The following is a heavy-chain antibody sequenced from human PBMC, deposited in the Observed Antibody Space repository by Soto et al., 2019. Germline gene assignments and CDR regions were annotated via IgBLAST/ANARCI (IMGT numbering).Heavy chain of an antibody. CDR3: ARASGYDC. CDR2: INHSGST. Sequence: SSETLSLTCAVYGGSFSGYYWSWIRQPPGKGLEWIGEINHSGSTNYNPSLKSRVTISVDTSKNQFPLKLSSVTAADTAVYYCARASGYDCWGQGTLVTVSS. J-gene: IGHJ4*02. CDR1: GGSFSGYY. V-gene: IGHV4-34*01. D-gene: IGHD5-12*01.